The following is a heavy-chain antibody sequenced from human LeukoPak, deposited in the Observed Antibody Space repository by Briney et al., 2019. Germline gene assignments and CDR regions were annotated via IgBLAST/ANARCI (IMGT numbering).Heavy chain of an antibody. Sequence: GGSLRLSCAASGFTFSSYAMHWVRQAPGKGLEWVAVISFDGGNKYYADSVKGRFTISRDNSKNTLYLQVNSLRAEDTAVYYCARRGDGGRSFDYWGQGTLVTVSS. V-gene: IGHV3-30*14. CDR3: ARRGDGGRSFDY. D-gene: IGHD4-23*01. J-gene: IGHJ4*02. CDR2: ISFDGGNK. CDR1: GFTFSSYA.